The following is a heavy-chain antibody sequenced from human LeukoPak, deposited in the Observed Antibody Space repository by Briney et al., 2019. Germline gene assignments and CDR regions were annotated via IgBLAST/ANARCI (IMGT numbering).Heavy chain of an antibody. CDR1: GFTFSNAW. J-gene: IGHJ6*03. Sequence: GGSLRLSCAASGFTFSNAWMSWVRQAPGKGLEWVGRIKSKTDGGTTDYAAPVKGGFTISRDDSKNTLYLQMNSLKTEDTVVYYCTTFLPYYYYYYMDVWGKGTTVTVSS. V-gene: IGHV3-15*01. CDR2: IKSKTDGGTT. D-gene: IGHD2/OR15-2a*01. CDR3: TTFLPYYYYYYMDV.